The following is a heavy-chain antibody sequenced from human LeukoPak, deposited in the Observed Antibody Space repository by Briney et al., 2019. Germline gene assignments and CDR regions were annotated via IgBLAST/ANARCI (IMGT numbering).Heavy chain of an antibody. CDR2: IIPIFGTA. V-gene: IGHV1-69*13. CDR1: GGTFSSYA. D-gene: IGHD2-2*02. CDR3: ARDRDPSDIVVVPAAIDAGWFDP. Sequence: SVKVSCKASGGTFSSYAISWVRQDPGQGLEGLGGIIPIFGTANYAQKFQGRVTITADESTSTAYMELSSLRSEDTAVYYCARDRDPSDIVVVPAAIDAGWFDPWGQGTLVTVSS. J-gene: IGHJ5*02.